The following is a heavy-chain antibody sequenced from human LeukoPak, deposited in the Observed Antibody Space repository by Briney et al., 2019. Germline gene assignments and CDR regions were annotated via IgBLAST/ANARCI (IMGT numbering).Heavy chain of an antibody. CDR2: IYYSGNT. V-gene: IGHV4-59*01. CDR3: ARHIVVVPETWFDP. Sequence: PSETLSLTCSVSGVSISRYYWSWIRQPPGKGLEWIGYIYYSGNTNYNPSLKSRVSISVDTSKNQFSLKLSSVTAADTAMYYCARHIVVVPETWFDPWGQGTLVTVSS. D-gene: IGHD2-2*01. J-gene: IGHJ5*02. CDR1: GVSISRYY.